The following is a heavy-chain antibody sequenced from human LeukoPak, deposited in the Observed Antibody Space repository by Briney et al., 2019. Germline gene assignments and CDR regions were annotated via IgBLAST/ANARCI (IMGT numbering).Heavy chain of an antibody. CDR1: GYSFTSYW. V-gene: IGHV5-51*01. Sequence: PGESLKISCKGSGYSFTSYWIGWVRQMPGKGLEWMGIIYPGDSDTTYSLSFQGQVTISADKSISTAYLQWSSLKASDTAMYYCARRDGYCSSTSCYADYYYGIDVWGQGTTVTVSS. CDR3: ARRDGYCSSTSCYADYYYGIDV. D-gene: IGHD2-2*01. CDR2: IYPGDSDT. J-gene: IGHJ6*02.